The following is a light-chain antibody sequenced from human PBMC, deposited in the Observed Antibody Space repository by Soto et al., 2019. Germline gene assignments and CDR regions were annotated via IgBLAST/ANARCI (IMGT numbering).Light chain of an antibody. V-gene: IGKV3-20*01. CDR2: GIS. CDR1: QSVSSSY. Sequence: EIVLTQSPGTLSLSPGERAALSCRASQSVSSSYLAWYQQKPGQAPSLLIYGISYRATGIPDRFSGSGSGTDFTLTISRLEPEDFALYYCQHYGTSPEVTFGQGTRLEIK. CDR3: QHYGTSPEVT. J-gene: IGKJ5*01.